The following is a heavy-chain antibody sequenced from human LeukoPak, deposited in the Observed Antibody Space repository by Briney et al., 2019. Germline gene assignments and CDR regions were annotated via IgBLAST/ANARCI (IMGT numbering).Heavy chain of an antibody. V-gene: IGHV4-59*08. Sequence: SETLSLTCTVAGGSISSYYWSWIRQPARGGQGWGGYIYYSGSTNYNPSLKSRVTISVDTSKNQFSLKLSTVTAADTAVYYCARHVVPRDYDFWSGYYSWFDPWGQGTLVTVST. CDR3: ARHVVPRDYDFWSGYYSWFDP. D-gene: IGHD3-3*01. CDR1: GGSISSYY. CDR2: IYYSGST. J-gene: IGHJ5*02.